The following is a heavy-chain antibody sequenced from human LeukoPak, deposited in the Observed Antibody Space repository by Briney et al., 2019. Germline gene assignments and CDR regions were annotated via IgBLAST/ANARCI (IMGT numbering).Heavy chain of an antibody. CDR1: GFTFSSYA. V-gene: IGHV3-23*01. D-gene: IGHD6-13*01. Sequence: GGSLRLPCAASGFTFSSYAMSWVRQAPGKGLEWVSAISGSGGSTYYADSVKGRFTISRDNSKNTLYLQMNSLRAEDTAVYYCAKDQTGYSSSWYGWAFDYWGQGTLVTASS. J-gene: IGHJ4*02. CDR3: AKDQTGYSSSWYGWAFDY. CDR2: ISGSGGST.